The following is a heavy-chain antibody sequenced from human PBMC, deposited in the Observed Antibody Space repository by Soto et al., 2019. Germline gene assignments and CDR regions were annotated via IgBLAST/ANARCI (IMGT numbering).Heavy chain of an antibody. J-gene: IGHJ6*02. D-gene: IGHD2-2*01. CDR2: IIPIFGTA. Sequence: QVQLVQSGAEVKKPGSSVKVSCKASGGTFSSYAISWVRQAPGQGLEWMGGIIPIFGTANYAQKFQGTVTITADESTITAYRELSSLRSEDTAVYYCARDLISTSWGLVYYYYGMAVWGQGPTVTVSS. CDR1: GGTFSSYA. CDR3: ARDLISTSWGLVYYYYGMAV. V-gene: IGHV1-69*01.